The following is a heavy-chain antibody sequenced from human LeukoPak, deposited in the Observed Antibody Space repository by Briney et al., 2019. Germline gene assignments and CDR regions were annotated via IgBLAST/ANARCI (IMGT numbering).Heavy chain of an antibody. CDR1: GGPISSYY. J-gene: IGHJ4*02. V-gene: IGHV4-4*07. Sequence: PSETLALTCTVSGGPISSYYWSWIRQPAGKGLEWIGRIYTSGSTNYNTSLKSRVTMSVDTSKNQFSLKLSSVTAADTAVYYCARLGYCSSTSCPTDYWGQGTLVTVSS. CDR2: IYTSGST. CDR3: ARLGYCSSTSCPTDY. D-gene: IGHD2-2*01.